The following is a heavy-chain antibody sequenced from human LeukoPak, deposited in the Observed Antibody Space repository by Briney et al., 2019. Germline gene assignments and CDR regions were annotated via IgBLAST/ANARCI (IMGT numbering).Heavy chain of an antibody. CDR1: GGSISSSSYY. V-gene: IGHV4-39*01. Sequence: SETLSLTCTVSGGSISSSSYYWGWIRQPPGKGLEWIGSIYYSGSTYYNPSLKSRVTISVDTSKNQFSLKLSSVTAADTAVYYCARPAYQFPSIDVWGKGTSVTVSS. CDR3: ARPAYQFPSIDV. CDR2: IYYSGST. J-gene: IGHJ6*03.